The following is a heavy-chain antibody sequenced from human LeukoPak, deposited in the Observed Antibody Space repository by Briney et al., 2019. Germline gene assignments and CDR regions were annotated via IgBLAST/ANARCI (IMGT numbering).Heavy chain of an antibody. CDR2: ISSSSSTI. CDR3: ARETPPNPGNSDYYYGMDV. Sequence: GGSLRLSCAASGFTFSSYSMNWVRQAPGKGLEWVSYISSSSSTIYYADSVKGRFTISRDNAKNSLYLQMNSLRDEDTAVYYCARETPPNPGNSDYYYGMDVWGQGTTVTVSS. V-gene: IGHV3-48*02. J-gene: IGHJ6*02. D-gene: IGHD3-10*01. CDR1: GFTFSSYS.